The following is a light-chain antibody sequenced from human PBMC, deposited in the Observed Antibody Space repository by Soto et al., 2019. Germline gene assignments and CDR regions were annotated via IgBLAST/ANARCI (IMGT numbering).Light chain of an antibody. CDR3: SSYAGSNIYV. CDR1: SSDVGGYNY. J-gene: IGLJ1*01. Sequence: QSVLTQPHSASGSPGQSVTISCTGTSSDVGGYNYVSWYQQHPGKAPKLMIYEVSKRPSGVPDRFSGSKSGNTASLTVSGLQAEDEADYYCSSYAGSNIYVFGTGTKVTVL. V-gene: IGLV2-8*01. CDR2: EVS.